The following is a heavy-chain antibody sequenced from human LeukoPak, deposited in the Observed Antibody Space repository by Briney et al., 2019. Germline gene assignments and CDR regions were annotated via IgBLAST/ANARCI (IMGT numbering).Heavy chain of an antibody. CDR2: IIPIFGTA. CDR1: GGTFSSYA. D-gene: IGHD6-13*01. V-gene: IGHV1-69*05. CDR3: ATLTGYSSTSDDY. Sequence: SVKVSCKASGGTFSSYAISWVRQAPGQGLEWMGGIIPIFGTANYAQKFQGRVTITTDESTSTAYMELSSLRSEDTAVYYCATLTGYSSTSDDYWGQGTLVTVSS. J-gene: IGHJ4*02.